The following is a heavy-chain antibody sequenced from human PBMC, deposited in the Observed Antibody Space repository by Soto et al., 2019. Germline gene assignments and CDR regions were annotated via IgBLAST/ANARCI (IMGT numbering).Heavy chain of an antibody. D-gene: IGHD7-27*01. J-gene: IGHJ5*02. Sequence: QVQLVESGGGVVQPGRSLRLSCAASGFTFSSYAMHWVRQAPGKGLEWVAVISYDGSNKYYADSVKGRFTISRDNSKNTLYLQMNSLRAEDTAVYYWERQMGLGWFDPWGQGTLVTVSS. CDR1: GFTFSSYA. CDR2: ISYDGSNK. V-gene: IGHV3-30-3*01. CDR3: ERQMGLGWFDP.